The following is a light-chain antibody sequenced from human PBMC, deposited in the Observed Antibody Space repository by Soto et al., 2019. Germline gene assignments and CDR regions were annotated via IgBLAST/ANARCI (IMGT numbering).Light chain of an antibody. V-gene: IGKV1-9*01. CDR1: QGISSF. J-gene: IGKJ2*01. Sequence: DIQLTQSPSFLSTSVGDRVTMTCRASQGISSFLGWYQQKPGKAPKLLIAGGSTLQSGVPSRFSGSESGTEFTLTINSLQPEDFATYYCPQLNSSPFTFGQGTKLEIK. CDR3: PQLNSSPFT. CDR2: GGS.